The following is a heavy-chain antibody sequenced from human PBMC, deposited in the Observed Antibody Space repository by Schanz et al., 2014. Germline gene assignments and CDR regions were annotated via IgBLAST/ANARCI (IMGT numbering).Heavy chain of an antibody. CDR1: GFTVSNNY. CDR3: AKYRYSVFDFDY. CDR2: IYSDGST. V-gene: IGHV3-66*01. D-gene: IGHD3-16*02. J-gene: IGHJ4*02. Sequence: VQLVESGGGLVQPGGSLRLSCAASGFTVSNNYMSWVRQAPGKGLECVSIIYSDGSTYYVDSVKGRFTISRDNSKNTLYLQMNSLRAEDTAIYYCAKYRYSVFDFDYWGQGTLVTVSS.